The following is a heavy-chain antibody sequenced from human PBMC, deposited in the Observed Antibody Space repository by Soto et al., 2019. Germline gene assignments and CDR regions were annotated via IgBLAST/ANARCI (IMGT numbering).Heavy chain of an antibody. V-gene: IGHV1-69*13. J-gene: IGHJ6*02. Sequence: SVNVSCKASGGTFSSYAISWVRQAPGQGLEWMGGIIPIFGTANYAQKFQGRVTITADESTSTAYMELSSLRSEDTAVYYCARGLDYYYGMDVWGQGTKVTVSS. D-gene: IGHD2-21*01. CDR1: GGTFSSYA. CDR3: ARGLDYYYGMDV. CDR2: IIPIFGTA.